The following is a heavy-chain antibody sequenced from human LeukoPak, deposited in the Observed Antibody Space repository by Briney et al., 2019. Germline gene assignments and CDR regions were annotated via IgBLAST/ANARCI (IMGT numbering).Heavy chain of an antibody. CDR2: INPNTGGT. Sequence: ASVKVSCKASGYTFIGYYIHWVRQAPGQGLEWMGWINPNTGGTNYAQNFQGRVTITRDTSISTAYMELSSLRSDDTAVYYCARGSSVTGTALLALDIWGQGTMVTVSS. D-gene: IGHD1-20*01. CDR1: GYTFIGYY. V-gene: IGHV1-2*02. J-gene: IGHJ3*02. CDR3: ARGSSVTGTALLALDI.